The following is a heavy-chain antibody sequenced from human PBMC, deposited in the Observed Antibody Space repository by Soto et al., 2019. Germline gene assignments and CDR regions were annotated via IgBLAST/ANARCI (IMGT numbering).Heavy chain of an antibody. J-gene: IGHJ6*03. CDR1: GFPFSNYW. V-gene: IGHV3-74*01. Sequence: EVHLVESGGGSVQPGGSLRVSCAASGFPFSNYWMDWVRQSPGKGLEWVARIYSDGSSTRYADSVKGRFTISRDNTKITLFLKMNTFRVEDTVVYYCVGGWRHGVQGPYYYEMDVWDKGTTVTV. CDR3: VGGWRHGVQGPYYYEMDV. D-gene: IGHD1-26*01. CDR2: IYSDGSST.